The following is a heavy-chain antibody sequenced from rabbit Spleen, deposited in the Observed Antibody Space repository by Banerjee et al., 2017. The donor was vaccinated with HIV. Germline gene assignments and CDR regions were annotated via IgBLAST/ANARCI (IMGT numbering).Heavy chain of an antibody. J-gene: IGHJ4*01. CDR2: IYGDRSGST. CDR3: ARGSAAMTMVITGFYLNL. V-gene: IGHV1S40*01. Sequence: QSLEESGGDLVTPEGSLTLTCTASGFSFSTSYYMCWVRQAQGQGLECIACIYGDRSGSTYYANWAKGRFTISRTSSTTVTLEMTSLTAAGTATYFCARGSAAMTMVITGFYLNLWGQGTLVTVS. D-gene: IGHD2-1*01. CDR1: GFSFSTSYY.